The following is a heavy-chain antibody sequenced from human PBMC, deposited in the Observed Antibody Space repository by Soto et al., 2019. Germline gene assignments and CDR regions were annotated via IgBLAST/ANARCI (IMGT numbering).Heavy chain of an antibody. CDR1: GGSISSYY. V-gene: IGHV4-4*07. CDR3: ARDLKFGQADY. CDR2: IYTSGST. J-gene: IGHJ4*02. Sequence: SETLSLTYTVSGGSISSYYWTWIRQPSGKGLEWIGRIYTSGSTNYNPSLKSRVTMSVDTSKNQFSLKLSSVTAADTAVYYCARDLKFGQADYWGQGSQVTVSS. D-gene: IGHD3-10*01.